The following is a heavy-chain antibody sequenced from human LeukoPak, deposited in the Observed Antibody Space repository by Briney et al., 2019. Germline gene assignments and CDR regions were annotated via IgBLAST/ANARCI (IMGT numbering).Heavy chain of an antibody. V-gene: IGHV3-23*01. Sequence: QTGGSLRLSCSASGFTFNNYAMSWVRQVPEKGLEWVSAVSDSGGSTYYADSVKGRFTISRDNSKNTLYLQMNSLRAEDTAVYYCARDGSGSIVGATPFDYWGQGTLVTVSS. CDR2: VSDSGGST. CDR1: GFTFNNYA. CDR3: ARDGSGSIVGATPFDY. D-gene: IGHD1-26*01. J-gene: IGHJ4*02.